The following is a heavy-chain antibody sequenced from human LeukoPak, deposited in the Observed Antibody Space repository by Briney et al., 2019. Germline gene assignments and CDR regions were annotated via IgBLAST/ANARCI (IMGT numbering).Heavy chain of an antibody. J-gene: IGHJ5*02. Sequence: ASVKVSCKASGYTFTNYYMHWVRQAPGQGLEWMGRINPNSGGTNYAQKFQGRVTMTRDTSISTAYMELSRLRSDDTAVYYCARDLYYGDEPGDWFDPWGQGTLVTVSS. D-gene: IGHD4-17*01. V-gene: IGHV1-2*06. CDR1: GYTFTNYY. CDR3: ARDLYYGDEPGDWFDP. CDR2: INPNSGGT.